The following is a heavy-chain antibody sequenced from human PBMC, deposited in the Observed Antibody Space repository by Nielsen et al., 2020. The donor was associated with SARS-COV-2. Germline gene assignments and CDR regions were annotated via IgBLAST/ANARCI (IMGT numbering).Heavy chain of an antibody. CDR2: ISWNSGFI. CDR3: ARDWSRAFDV. V-gene: IGHV3-9*01. J-gene: IGHJ3*01. Sequence: GGSLRLSCVASGFTFDDHSMHWVRQVPGKGLEWVAGISWNSGFIGYADSVKGRFTISRDNAKNSMSLQMNSLRVEDTAVYYCARDWSRAFDVWGQGTMVTVSS. CDR1: GFTFDDHS.